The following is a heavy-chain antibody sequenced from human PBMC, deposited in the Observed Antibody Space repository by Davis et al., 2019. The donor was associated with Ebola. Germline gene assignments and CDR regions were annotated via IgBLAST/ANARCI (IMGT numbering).Heavy chain of an antibody. CDR2: INPNSGGP. V-gene: IGHV1-2*04. CDR1: GYTFTGYY. Sequence: AASVKVSCMASGYTFTGYYMHWVRQAPGQGLEWMGWINPNSGGPNYAQKFQGWVTMTRDTSISTAYMELSRLRSDDTAVYYCARDPSPIVRGVIITSLYGMDVWGQGTTVTVSS. J-gene: IGHJ6*02. CDR3: ARDPSPIVRGVIITSLYGMDV. D-gene: IGHD3-10*01.